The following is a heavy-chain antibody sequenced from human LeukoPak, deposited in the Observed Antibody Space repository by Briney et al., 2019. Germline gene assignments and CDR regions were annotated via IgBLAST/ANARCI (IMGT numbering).Heavy chain of an antibody. CDR3: AKKVGGSNDAFDI. Sequence: GGSLRLSCAASGFTFSSYSMNWVRQAPGKGLEWVSYISSSSSTIYYADSVKGRFTISRDNSKNTLHLQMNSLRAEDTAVYYCAKKVGGSNDAFDIWGQGTMVTVSS. V-gene: IGHV3-48*01. J-gene: IGHJ3*02. CDR2: ISSSSSTI. CDR1: GFTFSSYS. D-gene: IGHD1-26*01.